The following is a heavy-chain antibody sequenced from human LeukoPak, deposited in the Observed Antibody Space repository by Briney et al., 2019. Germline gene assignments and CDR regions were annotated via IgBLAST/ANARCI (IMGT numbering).Heavy chain of an antibody. CDR3: ARGVVANTAMVTGPYYYYYMDV. V-gene: IGHV4-4*02. Sequence: SGTLSLTCGVSGGSISSSNWWNWVRQPPGKGLEWIGEIHHSGSTNYNPSLKGRVTISVDTSKNQFSLKLSSVTAEDTAVYYCARGVVANTAMVTGPYYYYYMDVWGKGTTVTVSS. D-gene: IGHD5-18*01. CDR1: GGSISSSNW. J-gene: IGHJ6*03. CDR2: IHHSGST.